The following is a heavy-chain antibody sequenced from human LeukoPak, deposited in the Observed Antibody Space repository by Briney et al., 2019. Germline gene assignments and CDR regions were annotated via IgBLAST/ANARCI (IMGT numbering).Heavy chain of an antibody. CDR2: ISYDGSNK. D-gene: IGHD1-26*01. CDR3: AKDPLGGGSSLINWFDS. Sequence: GRSLRLSCAASGFTFSSYAMHWVRQAPGKGLEWVAVISYDGSNKYYADSVKGRFTTSRENSKSTLSLQMNSLRAEDTALYYCAKDPLGGGSSLINWFDSWGQGVWVTVSS. J-gene: IGHJ5*01. V-gene: IGHV3-30-3*01. CDR1: GFTFSSYA.